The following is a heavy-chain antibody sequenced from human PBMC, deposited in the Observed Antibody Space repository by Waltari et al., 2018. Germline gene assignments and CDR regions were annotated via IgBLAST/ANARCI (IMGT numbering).Heavy chain of an antibody. V-gene: IGHV3-23*01. Sequence: EVQLLESGGGLVQPGGSLTLSCAASGFTFNTCAMNWVRQAPGKVLELVAGISSTAIYTAFADSVRGRFTISRDFSKNTVYLQMNTLRAEDTAIYYCAKEVVGDLKYFDHFGQGALVTVSS. CDR3: AKEVVGDLKYFDH. J-gene: IGHJ4*02. CDR1: GFTFNTCA. CDR2: ISSTAIYT. D-gene: IGHD2-15*01.